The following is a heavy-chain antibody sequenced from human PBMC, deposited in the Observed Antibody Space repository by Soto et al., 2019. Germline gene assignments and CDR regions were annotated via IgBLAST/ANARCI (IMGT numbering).Heavy chain of an antibody. CDR1: GDRVTNYW. D-gene: IGHD6-19*01. V-gene: IGHV5-51*07. J-gene: IGHJ4*02. CDR3: ARGQWLVRSFFDY. CDR2: IYPGDSDT. Sequence: VTRSGEGCGDRVTNYWIGWVHQMPGKGLEWMGIIYPGDSDTRYSPSFQGQVTISADKSISTAYLQWSSLKASDTAIYYCARGQWLVRSFFDYWGQGTLVTV.